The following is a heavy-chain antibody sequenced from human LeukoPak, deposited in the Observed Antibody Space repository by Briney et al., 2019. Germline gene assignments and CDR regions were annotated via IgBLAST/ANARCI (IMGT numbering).Heavy chain of an antibody. CDR3: ARSGYCSSTSCYRNYYYYGMDV. CDR1: GGSFSGYY. CDR2: ISHSGST. D-gene: IGHD2-2*03. V-gene: IGHV4-34*01. Sequence: SETLSLTCAVYGGSFSGYYWSWIRQPPGKGLEWIGEISHSGSTNYNPSLKSRVTISVDTSKNQFSLKLSSVTAADTAVYYCARSGYCSSTSCYRNYYYYGMDVWGQGTTVTVSS. J-gene: IGHJ6*02.